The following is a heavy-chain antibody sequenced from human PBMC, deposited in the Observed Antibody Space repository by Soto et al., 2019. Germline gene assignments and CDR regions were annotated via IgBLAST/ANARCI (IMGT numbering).Heavy chain of an antibody. Sequence: PGGSLRLSCAASGFPFRDYYMSWVRQASGKGLEWVGRIRSKANSYATAYAASVKGRFTISRDDSKNTAYLQMNSLKTEDTAVYYCTRGSWSNGGWYPSWGQGTLVTVSS. D-gene: IGHD6-19*01. J-gene: IGHJ5*02. V-gene: IGHV3-73*01. CDR1: GFPFRDYY. CDR2: IRSKANSYAT. CDR3: TRGSWSNGGWYPS.